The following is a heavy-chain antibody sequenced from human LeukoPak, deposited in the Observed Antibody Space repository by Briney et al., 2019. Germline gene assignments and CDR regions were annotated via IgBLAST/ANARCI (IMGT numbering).Heavy chain of an antibody. D-gene: IGHD1-26*01. Sequence: GGSLRLSCAASGFTFKNSAMNWVRQAPGKGPEWVAVIRSSGRTTDYADSVKGRFTISRDNSNNTLFLQMVRLRAEDTAVYYCAKPPENVVGTSPFYFDSWGQGTLVTVSS. V-gene: IGHV3-23*01. CDR2: IRSSGRTT. CDR3: AKPPENVVGTSPFYFDS. CDR1: GFTFKNSA. J-gene: IGHJ4*02.